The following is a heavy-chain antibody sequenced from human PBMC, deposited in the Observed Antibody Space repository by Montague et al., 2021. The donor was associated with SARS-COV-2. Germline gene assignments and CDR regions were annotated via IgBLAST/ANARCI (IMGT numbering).Heavy chain of an antibody. V-gene: IGHV6-1*01. CDR2: TYYRSKWYN. Sequence: CAISGDSVSSSIAAWNWIRQSPSRGLEWLGRTYYRSKWYNDYAVSVRSRVTIGPDTSKNQFSLQLNSVTPEDTAVYYCTQERGPGRTTWHYFDYWGQGTLVTVSS. D-gene: IGHD1-14*01. CDR1: GDSVSSSIAA. CDR3: TQERGPGRTTWHYFDY. J-gene: IGHJ4*02.